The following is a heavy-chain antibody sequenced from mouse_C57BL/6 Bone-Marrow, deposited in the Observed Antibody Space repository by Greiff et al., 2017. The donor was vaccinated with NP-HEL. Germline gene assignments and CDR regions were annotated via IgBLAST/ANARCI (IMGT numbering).Heavy chain of an antibody. V-gene: IGHV7-1*01. Sequence: EVKLVESGGGLVQSGRSLRLSCATSGFTFSDFYMEWVRQAPGKGLEWIAASRNKANDYTTEYSASVKGRFIVSRDTSQSILYLQMNALRAEDTAIYYCARDLTRAYWGQGTLVTVSA. J-gene: IGHJ3*01. CDR3: ARDLTRAY. CDR1: GFTFSDFY. CDR2: SRNKANDYTT.